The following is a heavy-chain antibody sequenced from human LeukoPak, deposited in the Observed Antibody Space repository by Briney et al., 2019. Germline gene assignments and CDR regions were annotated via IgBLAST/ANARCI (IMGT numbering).Heavy chain of an antibody. J-gene: IGHJ4*02. Sequence: SQTLSLTCAISGDSVSSESAAWSWIRQSPSRGLEWLGRTYYRSKWYNDYAVSVKSRITINPDTSKNQFSLQLNSVTPEDTAVYYCARDRLTSGQARYFDYWGQGTLVTVSS. CDR3: ARDRLTSGQARYFDY. CDR1: GDSVSSESAA. D-gene: IGHD7-27*01. V-gene: IGHV6-1*01. CDR2: TYYRSKWYN.